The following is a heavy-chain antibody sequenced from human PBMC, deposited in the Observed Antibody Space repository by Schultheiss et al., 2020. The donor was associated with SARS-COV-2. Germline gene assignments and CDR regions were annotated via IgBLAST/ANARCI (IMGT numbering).Heavy chain of an antibody. CDR1: GDSISNYY. J-gene: IGHJ3*02. D-gene: IGHD3-22*01. CDR2: IYTSGST. V-gene: IGHV4-4*07. CDR3: ARRRSGSSGPDAFDI. Sequence: SETLSLICTVSGDSISNYYWSWIRQPPGKGLEWIGRIYTSGSTNYNPSLKSRVTMSVDTSKNQFSLKLTSVTAADTAVYYCARRRSGSSGPDAFDIWGQGTMVTVSS.